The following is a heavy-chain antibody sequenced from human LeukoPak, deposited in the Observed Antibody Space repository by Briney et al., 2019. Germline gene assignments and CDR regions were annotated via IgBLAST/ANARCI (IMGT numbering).Heavy chain of an antibody. D-gene: IGHD3-3*01. CDR2: ISSGGST. J-gene: IGHJ4*02. CDR3: ARDWSWSGYYKGLAVDY. Sequence: GGSLRLSCAASGFTVGSNYMSWVRQAPGKGLEWVSVISSGGSTYYADSVKGRFTISRDNSKNTLHLQMNSLRAEDTAVYYCARDWSWSGYYKGLAVDYWGQGTLVTVSS. CDR1: GFTVGSNY. V-gene: IGHV3-66*02.